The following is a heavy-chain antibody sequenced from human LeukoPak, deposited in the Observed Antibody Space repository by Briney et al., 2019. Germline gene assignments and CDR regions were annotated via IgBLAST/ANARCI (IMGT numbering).Heavy chain of an antibody. J-gene: IGHJ4*02. CDR3: AKGVTLVRGVIILPYFDY. CDR2: IRYDGSNT. D-gene: IGHD3-10*01. CDR1: GFIFSSYG. Sequence: GGSLRLSCAASGFIFSSYGMHWVRQAPGKGLEWVAFIRYDGSNTYYADSVKGRFTISRDNSKNTLYLQMNSLRGEDTAVYYCAKGVTLVRGVIILPYFDYWGQGTLVTVSS. V-gene: IGHV3-30*02.